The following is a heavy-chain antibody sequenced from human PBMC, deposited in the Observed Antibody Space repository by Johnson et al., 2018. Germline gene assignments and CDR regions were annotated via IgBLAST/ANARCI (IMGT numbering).Heavy chain of an antibody. D-gene: IGHD3-3*01. CDR3: ARVLYGVVKGLDV. CDR2: IIPMFGSL. Sequence: QVQLVQSGAEVKKPGSSVKVSCKASGGTFSSNAINWVRQAPGQGLEWMGGIIPMFGSLSYAQKFQGRVTFTADESTSTAYMDLSSLRFEDTAVYYCARVLYGVVKGLDVWGQGTTVTVSS. CDR1: GGTFSSNA. V-gene: IGHV1-69*01. J-gene: IGHJ6*02.